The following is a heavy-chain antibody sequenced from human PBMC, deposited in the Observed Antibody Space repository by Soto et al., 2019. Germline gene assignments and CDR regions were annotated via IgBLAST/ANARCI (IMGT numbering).Heavy chain of an antibody. CDR1: GFTFSSYA. D-gene: IGHD2-15*01. J-gene: IGHJ4*02. Sequence: GRSLRLSCAASGFTFSSYAMSWVRQAPGKGLEWVSAISGSGGSTYYADSVKGRFTISRDNSKNTLYLQMNSLRAEDTAVYYCAKSATNCCGGSCKPYFFDFSGQGTLVLVSA. CDR2: ISGSGGST. CDR3: AKSATNCCGGSCKPYFFDF. V-gene: IGHV3-23*01.